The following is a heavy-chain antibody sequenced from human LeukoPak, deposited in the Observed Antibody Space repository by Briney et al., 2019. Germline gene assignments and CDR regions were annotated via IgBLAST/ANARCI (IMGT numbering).Heavy chain of an antibody. V-gene: IGHV3-30*03. CDR1: GFIFNGYS. CDR3: AAEGSLYYYDF. J-gene: IGHJ4*02. D-gene: IGHD2-8*01. Sequence: GRSLRLSCAASGFIFNGYSMHWIRQAPGKGRDWVAVISYDGSNAYYEDSVKGRFTISRDNSKYTVDLQMNSLRPEDTAVYYCAAEGSLYYYDFWGKGTLVTVSS. CDR2: ISYDGSNA.